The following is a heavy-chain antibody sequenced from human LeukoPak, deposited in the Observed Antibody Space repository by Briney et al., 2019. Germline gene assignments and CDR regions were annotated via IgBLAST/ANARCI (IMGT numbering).Heavy chain of an antibody. CDR2: IWYDGSNK. V-gene: IGHV3-33*01. CDR3: ARDYCSGGSCYSSFDY. D-gene: IGHD2-15*01. CDR1: GFTFSSYG. Sequence: GGSLRLSCAASGFTFSSYGMHWVRQAPGKGLEWVAVIWYDGSNKYYVDSVKGRFTISRDNSKNTLYLQMNSLRAEDTAVYYCARDYCSGGSCYSSFDYWGQGTLVTVSS. J-gene: IGHJ4*02.